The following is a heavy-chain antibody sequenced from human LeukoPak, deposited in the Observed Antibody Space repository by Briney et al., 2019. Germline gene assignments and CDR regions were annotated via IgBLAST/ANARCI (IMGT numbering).Heavy chain of an antibody. CDR2: IRSKAYGGTT. J-gene: IGHJ4*02. D-gene: IGHD3-22*01. Sequence: GGSLRLSCTASGFTFGDYAMSWVRQAPGKGLEWVGFIRSKAYGGTTEYAASVKGRFTISRDDSKSIAYLQMNSLKTEDTAVYYCTRDTAHYYDSRGYYSYWGQGTLVTVSS. CDR1: GFTFGDYA. CDR3: TRDTAHYYDSRGYYSY. V-gene: IGHV3-49*04.